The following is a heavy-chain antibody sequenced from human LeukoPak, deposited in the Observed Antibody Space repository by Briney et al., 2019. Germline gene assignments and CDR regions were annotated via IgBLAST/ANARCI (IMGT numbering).Heavy chain of an antibody. CDR2: IYSGGST. Sequence: GGSLRLSCAASGFTFSSYSMNWVRQAPGKGLEWVSVIYSGGSTYYADSVKGRFSISRDSSKNTLYLQMNSLRAEDTAVYYCARDLVGRPTTNWGQGTLVTVSS. CDR3: ARDLVGRPTTN. V-gene: IGHV3-53*01. J-gene: IGHJ4*02. D-gene: IGHD1-1*01. CDR1: GFTFSSYS.